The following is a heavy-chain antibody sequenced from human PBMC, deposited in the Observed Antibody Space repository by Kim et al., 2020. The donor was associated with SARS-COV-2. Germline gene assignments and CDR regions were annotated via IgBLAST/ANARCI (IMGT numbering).Heavy chain of an antibody. CDR2: IKQDGSEK. CDR1: GFIFSDYW. V-gene: IGHV3-7*01. J-gene: IGHJ4*02. Sequence: GGSLRLSCAASGFIFSDYWMAWVRQAPGKGLEWVASIKQDGSEKHYVDSVKGRFAVSRDNAKSSLYLQMNSLRVDDMAVYYCVKTSASQGNTAYRPFNNWGQGALVTVSS. CDR3: VKTSASQGNTAYRPFNN. D-gene: IGHD2-21*02.